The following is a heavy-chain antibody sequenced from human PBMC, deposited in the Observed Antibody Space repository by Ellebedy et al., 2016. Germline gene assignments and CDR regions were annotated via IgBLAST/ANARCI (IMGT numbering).Heavy chain of an antibody. Sequence: GGSLRLXXGASGFVFATRWMTWVRQAPGKGLEWVAQINPNGRQTFYMKSVRGRFTISRDNFKRSVSLQMDSLTAADTAFYFCAVLISEDIWGRHRYLDHWGQGTLVSVSS. CDR2: INPNGRQT. D-gene: IGHD3-16*01. CDR3: AVLISEDIWGRHRYLDH. V-gene: IGHV3-7*01. CDR1: GFVFATRW. J-gene: IGHJ4*03.